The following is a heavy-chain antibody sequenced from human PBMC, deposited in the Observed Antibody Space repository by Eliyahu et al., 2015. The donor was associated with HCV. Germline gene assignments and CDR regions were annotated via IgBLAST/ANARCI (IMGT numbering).Heavy chain of an antibody. CDR2: ISYDGSNK. J-gene: IGHJ6*02. D-gene: IGHD5/OR15-5a*01. CDR3: AKARQPPKSKYYYGMDV. Sequence: QVQLVESGGGVVQPGRSLRLSCAASGFTFSSYGMHWVRQAPGKGLEWVAVISYDGSNKYYADSVKGRFTISRDNSKNTLYLQMNSLRAEDTAVYYCAKARQPPKSKYYYGMDVWGQGTTVTVSS. CDR1: GFTFSSYG. V-gene: IGHV3-30*18.